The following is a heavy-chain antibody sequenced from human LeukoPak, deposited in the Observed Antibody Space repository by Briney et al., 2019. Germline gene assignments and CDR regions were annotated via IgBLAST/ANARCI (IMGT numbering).Heavy chain of an antibody. J-gene: IGHJ1*01. CDR1: GFTFSNYE. Sequence: GGSLRLSCSASGFTFSNYEMNWVRQAPGKGLEWVSYIASSGSTIYYADSAKGRFTISRGNAKSSLYLQMNSLRADDTAVYYCATSRGYFFRWFQHWGQGTLVTVSS. V-gene: IGHV3-48*03. CDR2: IASSGSTI. D-gene: IGHD3-22*01. CDR3: ATSRGYFFRWFQH.